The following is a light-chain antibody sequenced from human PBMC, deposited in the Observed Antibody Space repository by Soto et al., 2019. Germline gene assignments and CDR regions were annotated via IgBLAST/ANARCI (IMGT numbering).Light chain of an antibody. CDR3: QQFNSYPPFT. Sequence: AIQLTQSPSSLSASVGDRVTITCRASQGISSALAWYQQKPGKAPKLLIYDASSLESGVPSRFSGSGSETDFTLTISSLQPEDFATYYCQQFNSYPPFTFGPGTKVDIK. CDR2: DAS. CDR1: QGISSA. J-gene: IGKJ3*01. V-gene: IGKV1-13*02.